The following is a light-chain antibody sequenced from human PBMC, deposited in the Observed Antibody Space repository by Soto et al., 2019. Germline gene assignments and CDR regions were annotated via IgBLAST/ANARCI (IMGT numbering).Light chain of an antibody. J-gene: IGLJ2*01. V-gene: IGLV2-14*01. CDR3: SSYTSSTTLDVV. Sequence: QSALTQPASVSGSPGQSITISCTGTSSDVGGYNYVSWYQHHPGKAPRLIIYEVTNRPSGVSNRFSGSKSGNTASLTISGLQAEDEADYYCSSYTSSTTLDVVFGGGTKVTVL. CDR1: SSDVGGYNY. CDR2: EVT.